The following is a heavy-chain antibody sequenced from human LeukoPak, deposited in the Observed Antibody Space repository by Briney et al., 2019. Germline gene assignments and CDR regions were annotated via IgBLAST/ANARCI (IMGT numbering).Heavy chain of an antibody. Sequence: PGGSLRLSCAASGFTFNNYWMHRVRQAPGEGLVWISRINSDGRSTNYADSVKGRFNISRDDAKNTLYPQMNSLRAEDTAVYYCAAAVAAAPGAYWGQGTLVTVTS. D-gene: IGHD6-13*01. CDR2: INSDGRST. V-gene: IGHV3-74*01. J-gene: IGHJ4*02. CDR3: AAAVAAAPGAY. CDR1: GFTFNNYW.